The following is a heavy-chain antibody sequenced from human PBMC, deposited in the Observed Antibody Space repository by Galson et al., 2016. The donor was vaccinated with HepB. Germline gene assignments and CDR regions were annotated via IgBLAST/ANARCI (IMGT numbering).Heavy chain of an antibody. CDR1: GFTLRDYC. J-gene: IGHJ4*02. CDR3: TRTGLGDFDY. CDR2: TRNRARSYTT. V-gene: IGHV3-72*01. Sequence: SLRLSCAASGFTLRDYCMDWVRQAPGKGLEWVGRTRNRARSYTTDYVASVKGRFTISRDNSKSSVYLHMNGLKPEDTAIYYCTRTGLGDFDYWGRGTLVTVSS.